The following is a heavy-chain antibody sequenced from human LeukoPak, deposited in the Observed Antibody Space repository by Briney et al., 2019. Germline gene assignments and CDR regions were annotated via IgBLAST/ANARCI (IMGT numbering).Heavy chain of an antibody. D-gene: IGHD5-12*01. J-gene: IGHJ4*02. Sequence: SETLSLTCAVSGYSISSGYYWGWIRQPPGKGLEWIGSIYHSGTTYYNSSLKSRVTISVDTAKNQFSLNLNSVTAADTAVYYCVRGVATVVNRFDYWGQGTLVTVSS. CDR2: IYHSGTT. CDR3: VRGVATVVNRFDY. V-gene: IGHV4-38-2*01. CDR1: GYSISSGYY.